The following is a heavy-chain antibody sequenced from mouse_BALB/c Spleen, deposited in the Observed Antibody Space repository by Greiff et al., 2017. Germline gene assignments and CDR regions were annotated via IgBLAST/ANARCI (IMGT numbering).Heavy chain of an antibody. V-gene: IGHV1-9*01. D-gene: IGHD1-1*01. CDR3: TRGFVSTGVEGGAWFAY. Sequence: QVQLQESGAELLQPGASVKISCKAPGYTFRSSWLEWVKQRPGHGLEWIGEILPGRGSTNYNEKFKGKATFTADTSSTTAYMQLSSLTSEDSAVYYCTRGFVSTGVEGGAWFAYWGQGTRVTVSA. CDR1: GYTFRSSW. CDR2: ILPGRGST. J-gene: IGHJ3*01.